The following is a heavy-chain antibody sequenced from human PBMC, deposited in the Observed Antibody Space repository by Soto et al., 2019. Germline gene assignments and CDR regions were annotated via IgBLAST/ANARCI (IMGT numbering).Heavy chain of an antibody. CDR1: GFTFSSYS. D-gene: IGHD3-9*01. CDR2: ISSSSSYI. J-gene: IGHJ4*02. V-gene: IGHV3-21*01. CDR3: ARVPGYYDILTGPSRAYDY. Sequence: PGGSLRLSCAASGFTFSSYSMNWVRQAPGKGLEWVSSISSSSSYIYYADSVKGRFTISRDNAKNSLYLQMNSLSAEDTAVYFFARVPGYYDILTGPSRAYDYWGKGTLVTVSS.